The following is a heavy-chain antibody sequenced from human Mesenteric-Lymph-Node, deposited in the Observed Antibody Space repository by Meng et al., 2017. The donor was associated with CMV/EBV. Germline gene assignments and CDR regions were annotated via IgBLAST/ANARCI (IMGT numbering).Heavy chain of an antibody. CDR1: GGSFSGYY. Sequence: SETLSLTCAVYGGSFSGYYWSWIRQPTGKGLEWIGEINHSGSTNYNQSLKSRVTISVDTFKNQFSLKLSSVTAADTAVYYCARGSLRLLWFGELLTGDWFDPWGQGTLVTVSS. D-gene: IGHD3-10*01. J-gene: IGHJ5*02. CDR2: INHSGST. V-gene: IGHV4-34*01. CDR3: ARGSLRLLWFGELLTGDWFDP.